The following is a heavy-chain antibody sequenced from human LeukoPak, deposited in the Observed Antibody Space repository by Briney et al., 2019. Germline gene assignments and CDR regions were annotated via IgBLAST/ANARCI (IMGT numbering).Heavy chain of an antibody. Sequence: GGSLRLSCAASGFTFSSYWMHWFRQAPAKGLVWVSRINSDGSSTSYADSVKGRFTISRDNAKNTLYLQMNSLRAEDTAVYYCARGPASGSYGYWGQGTLVTVSS. D-gene: IGHD1-26*01. CDR3: ARGPASGSYGY. J-gene: IGHJ4*02. CDR2: INSDGSST. V-gene: IGHV3-74*01. CDR1: GFTFSSYW.